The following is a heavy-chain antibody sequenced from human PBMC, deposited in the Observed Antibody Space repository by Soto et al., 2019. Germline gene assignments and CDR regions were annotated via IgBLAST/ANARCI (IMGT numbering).Heavy chain of an antibody. CDR3: ARAPPGPSPRWVL. V-gene: IGHV4-61*01. J-gene: IGHJ6*02. CDR1: GDYVSSGNYY. D-gene: IGHD3-10*01. CDR2: IYYGGTT. Sequence: SETLSLTCSVSGDYVSSGNYYWTWIRQPPGKGPEWIGYIYYGGTTNYNPSLKSRVTISLDTSKNQFSLKLSSVTAADTAVYYCARAPPGPSPRWVLWGQGTTVTVSS.